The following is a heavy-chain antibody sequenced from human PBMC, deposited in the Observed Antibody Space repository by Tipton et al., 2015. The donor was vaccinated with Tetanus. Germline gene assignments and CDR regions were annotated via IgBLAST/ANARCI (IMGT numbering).Heavy chain of an antibody. CDR2: IYYSGST. D-gene: IGHD2/OR15-2a*01. V-gene: IGHV4-30-4*01. CDR1: GDSINSGDYY. CDR3: SSSPGNHYLAFFDY. Sequence: TLSLTCNVSGDSINSGDYYWSWIRQPPGKGLEWIGYIYYSGSTYYNPPLKSRVTISIDTSKNQFSLRLSSVTAADTAVYYCSSSPGNHYLAFFDYWGRGTLVTVSS. J-gene: IGHJ4*02.